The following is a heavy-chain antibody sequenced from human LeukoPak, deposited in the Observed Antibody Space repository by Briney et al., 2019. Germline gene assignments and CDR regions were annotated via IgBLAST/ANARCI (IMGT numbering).Heavy chain of an antibody. CDR1: GFIFSNYG. CDR3: VRDPDALDF. CDR2: IRYDESNR. D-gene: IGHD2-2*01. V-gene: IGHV3-30*02. Sequence: PGGSLRLSCAASGFIFSNYGMYWVRQAPGKGLEWVAYIRYDESNRDYADSVKGRFTISRDDVTNSLYLQMDSLRVEDTAVYYCVRDPDALDFWGRGTQVTVSS. J-gene: IGHJ4*02.